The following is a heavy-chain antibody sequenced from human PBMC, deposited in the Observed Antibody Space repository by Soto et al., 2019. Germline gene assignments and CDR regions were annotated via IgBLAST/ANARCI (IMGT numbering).Heavy chain of an antibody. D-gene: IGHD3-22*01. Sequence: LSVTCSVADGSISSGAYYCSWIRQPPGKGLEWIGYIYYSGSTYYNPSLKSRVTISVDTSKNQFSLKLSSVTAADTAVYYRARDGLYWLDPWGQGTLVTVSS. CDR2: IYYSGST. J-gene: IGHJ5*02. CDR3: ARDGLYWLDP. V-gene: IGHV4-30-4*01. CDR1: DGSISSGAYY.